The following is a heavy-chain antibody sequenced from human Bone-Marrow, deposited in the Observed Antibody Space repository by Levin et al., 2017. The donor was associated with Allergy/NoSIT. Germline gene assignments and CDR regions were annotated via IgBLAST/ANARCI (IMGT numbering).Heavy chain of an antibody. CDR1: GFSLSTSGVG. V-gene: IGHV2-5*01. D-gene: IGHD1-26*01. Sequence: SGPTLVKPTQTLTLTCTLSGFSLSTSGVGVGWIRQPPGKALEWLALIYWNDDKRYSPSLQSRLTITKDTSRNQVVLTLTNIDPVDTATYYCAHSAYSGSDLPPFDYWGQGTLVTVSS. CDR2: IYWNDDK. CDR3: AHSAYSGSDLPPFDY. J-gene: IGHJ4*02.